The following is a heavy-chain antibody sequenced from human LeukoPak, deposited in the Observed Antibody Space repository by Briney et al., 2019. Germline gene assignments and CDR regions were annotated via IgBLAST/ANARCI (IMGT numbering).Heavy chain of an antibody. J-gene: IGHJ3*02. CDR3: ARTKQQLVFDAFDI. D-gene: IGHD6-13*01. CDR2: IDWNGANT. Sequence: PGGFLRLSCAASGFNFGGYVMSWVRQGPGKGLEWVSGIDWNGANTNYADSVRGRFTVSRDNAKKSLYLQMNSLRAEDTAVYYCARTKQQLVFDAFDIWGQGTMVTVSS. CDR1: GFNFGGYV. V-gene: IGHV3-20*04.